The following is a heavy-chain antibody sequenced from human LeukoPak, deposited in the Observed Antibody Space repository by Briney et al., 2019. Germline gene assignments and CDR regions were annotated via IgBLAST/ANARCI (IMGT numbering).Heavy chain of an antibody. CDR1: GYSISSGYC. Sequence: PSETLSLTCAVSGYSISSGYCWGWIRQPPGKGLEWIGSIYHSGSTYYNPSLKSRVTISVDTSKNQFSLKLSSVTAADTAVYYCARQYCSSTSCYFGYWGQGTLVTVSS. D-gene: IGHD2-2*01. CDR2: IYHSGST. CDR3: ARQYCSSTSCYFGY. J-gene: IGHJ4*02. V-gene: IGHV4-38-2*01.